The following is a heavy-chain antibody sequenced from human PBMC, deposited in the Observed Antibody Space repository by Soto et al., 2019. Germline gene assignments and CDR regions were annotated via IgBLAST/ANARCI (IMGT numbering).Heavy chain of an antibody. Sequence: QVQLVESGGGVVQPGRSLRLSCAASGFTFSSYGMHWVRQAPGKGLEWVAVISYDGSNKYYADSVKGRFTISRDNSKNTLYLQMNSLRAEDTAVYYCAKDGVAGNYFDYWGQGTLVTVSS. J-gene: IGHJ4*02. V-gene: IGHV3-30*18. D-gene: IGHD2-8*01. CDR2: ISYDGSNK. CDR1: GFTFSSYG. CDR3: AKDGVAGNYFDY.